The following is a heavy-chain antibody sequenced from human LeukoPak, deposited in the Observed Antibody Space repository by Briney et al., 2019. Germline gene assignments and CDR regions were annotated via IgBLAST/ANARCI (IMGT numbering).Heavy chain of an antibody. Sequence: VASVKVSCKASRYTFTGYYMHWVRRAPGQGLEWMGWINPNSGGTNYAQKFQGRVTMTRDTSISTAYMELSRLRSDDTAVYYCATTMVRGAFDYWGQGTLVTVSS. J-gene: IGHJ4*02. CDR2: INPNSGGT. CDR1: RYTFTGYY. V-gene: IGHV1-2*02. D-gene: IGHD3-10*01. CDR3: ATTMVRGAFDY.